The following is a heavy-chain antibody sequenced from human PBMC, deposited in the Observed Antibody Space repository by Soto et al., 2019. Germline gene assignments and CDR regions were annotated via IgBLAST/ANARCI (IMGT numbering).Heavy chain of an antibody. CDR1: GFTFSSYG. Sequence: GGSLRLSCAASGFTFSSYGMHWVRQAPGKGLEWVAVIWYDGSNKYYADSVKGRFTISRDNSKNTLYLQMNSLRAEDTAVYYCARDQASIVVVTAIDYWGQGTLVTVSS. J-gene: IGHJ4*02. V-gene: IGHV3-33*01. CDR3: ARDQASIVVVTAIDY. CDR2: IWYDGSNK. D-gene: IGHD2-21*02.